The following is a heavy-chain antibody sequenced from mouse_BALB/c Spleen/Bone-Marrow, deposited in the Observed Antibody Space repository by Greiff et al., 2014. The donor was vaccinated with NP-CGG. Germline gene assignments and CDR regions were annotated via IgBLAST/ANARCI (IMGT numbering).Heavy chain of an antibody. D-gene: IGHD4-1*02. CDR1: GYTFTSYV. CDR2: INPYNDGT. Sequence: EVQLQQSGPELVKPGASVKMSCKASGYTFTSYVMHWVKQKPGQGLEWIGYINPYNDGTKYNEKFKGKATLTSDKSSSTAYMELSSLTSEDSAVYYCVSHNWDYAMDYWGQGTSVTVSS. CDR3: VSHNWDYAMDY. V-gene: IGHV1-14*01. J-gene: IGHJ4*01.